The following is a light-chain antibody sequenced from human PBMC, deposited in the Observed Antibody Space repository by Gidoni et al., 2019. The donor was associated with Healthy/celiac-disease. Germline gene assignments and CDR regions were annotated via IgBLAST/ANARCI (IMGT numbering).Light chain of an antibody. V-gene: IGLV7-46*01. Sequence: QAVVTQEPSLTVSPGGTVTLTCGSSTGAVTSGHYPYWSQQKPGQAPRTLIYDTRNKHSWTPARFSGSLLGGKAALTLSGAQPEDEAEYYCLLSYSGARGVFGGGTKLTVL. CDR2: DTR. J-gene: IGLJ3*02. CDR1: TGAVTSGHY. CDR3: LLSYSGARGV.